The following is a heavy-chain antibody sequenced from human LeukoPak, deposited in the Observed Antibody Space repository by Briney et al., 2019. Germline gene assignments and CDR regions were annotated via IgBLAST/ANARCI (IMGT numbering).Heavy chain of an antibody. CDR3: ARGREPLDAFDI. CDR1: GGSISSHY. V-gene: IGHV4-59*11. CDR2: IYFLGST. J-gene: IGHJ3*02. D-gene: IGHD1-14*01. Sequence: ASETLSLTCNVSGGSISSHYWSWIRQPPGKGLEWIGYIYFLGSTNYNPSLKSRVTISVDMSKNQFSLKLTSVTAADTALYYCARGREPLDAFDIWGQGTMVTVFS.